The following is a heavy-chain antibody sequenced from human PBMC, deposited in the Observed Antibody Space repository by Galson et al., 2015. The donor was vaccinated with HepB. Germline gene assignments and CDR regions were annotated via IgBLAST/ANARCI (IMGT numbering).Heavy chain of an antibody. CDR3: ARQSDYYDRWNNHPFPLDY. CDR2: IYYSGST. J-gene: IGHJ4*02. Sequence: SETLSLTCTVSGGSINSYSYFWGWIRQPPGKGLEWIGSIYYSGSTFYNSSLRSRVTMSVDMSKNQISLKLRSVTAADTAVYYCARQSDYYDRWNNHPFPLDYWGQGTLVTVSS. D-gene: IGHD3-9*01. CDR1: GGSINSYSYF. V-gene: IGHV4-39*01.